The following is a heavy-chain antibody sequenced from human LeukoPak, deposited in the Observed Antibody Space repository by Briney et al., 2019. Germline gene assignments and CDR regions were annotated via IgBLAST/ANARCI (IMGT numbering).Heavy chain of an antibody. D-gene: IGHD6-19*01. CDR2: IYYSGST. CDR1: GGSISSSSYY. J-gene: IGHJ4*02. CDR3: ATSIAVAGTLPDY. V-gene: IGHV4-39*01. Sequence: PSETLSLTCTVSGGSISSSSYYWGWIRQPPGKGLEWIGSIYYSGSTYYNPSLKSRVTISVDTSKNQSSLKLSSVTAADTAVYYCATSIAVAGTLPDYWGQGTLVTVSS.